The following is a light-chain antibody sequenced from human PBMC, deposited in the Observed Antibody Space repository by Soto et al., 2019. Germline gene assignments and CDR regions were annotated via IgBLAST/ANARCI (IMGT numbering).Light chain of an antibody. J-gene: IGLJ2*01. Sequence: QSALTQPASVSGSPGQSITISCTGTSSDVGGYNYVSWYQQHPGEAPKLMLYDVSNRPSGLSNRFSGSKSGNTASLTISGLQAEDEADYYCSSYTSSSTVIFGGGTKLTVL. CDR3: SSYTSSSTVI. CDR2: DVS. CDR1: SSDVGGYNY. V-gene: IGLV2-14*01.